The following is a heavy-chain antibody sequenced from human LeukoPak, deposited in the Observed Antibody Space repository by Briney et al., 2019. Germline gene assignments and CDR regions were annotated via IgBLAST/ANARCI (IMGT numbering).Heavy chain of an antibody. J-gene: IGHJ4*02. Sequence: ETLSLTCAVSGGSISSSNWWSWVRQPPGKGLGWVSAISGSGGSTYYADSVKGRFTISRDNSKNTLYLQMNSLRAEDTAVYYCAYYYDSSGYFYWGQGTLVTVSS. CDR2: ISGSGGST. CDR1: GGSISSSN. CDR3: AYYYDSSGYFY. D-gene: IGHD3-22*01. V-gene: IGHV3-23*01.